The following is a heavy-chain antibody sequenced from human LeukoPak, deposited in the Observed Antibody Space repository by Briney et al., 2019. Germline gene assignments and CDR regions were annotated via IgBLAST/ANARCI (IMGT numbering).Heavy chain of an antibody. Sequence: SSETLSLTCTVSGVSISNYYWTWLRQSPGKELEWIGFVLFNGDTNYNPSLTSRLSISINTSKKQFSLKLSPVTAADTAVYYCARLSSSWYQDWYFDLWGRGTLVTVSS. J-gene: IGHJ2*01. CDR2: VLFNGDT. V-gene: IGHV4-59*12. CDR3: ARLSSSWYQDWYFDL. CDR1: GVSISNYY. D-gene: IGHD6-13*01.